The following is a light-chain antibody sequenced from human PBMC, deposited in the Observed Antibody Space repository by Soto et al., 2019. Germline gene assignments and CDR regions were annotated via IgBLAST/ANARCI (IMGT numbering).Light chain of an antibody. J-gene: IGLJ1*01. V-gene: IGLV2-18*02. CDR3: SSYTSSNTYV. CDR1: SSDVGSYNR. CDR2: DAS. Sequence: SVSVLYRHSLAIFSTETSSDVGSYNRVSWYQQPPGSAPKLMIYDASNRPSGVPDRFSGSKSGNAASLTISGLQAEDEADYYCSSYTSSNTYVFGTGTKVTVL.